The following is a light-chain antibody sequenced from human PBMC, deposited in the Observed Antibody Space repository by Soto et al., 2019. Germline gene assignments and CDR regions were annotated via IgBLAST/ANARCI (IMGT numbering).Light chain of an antibody. CDR2: DAS. CDR1: QDISNY. Sequence: DIQMTQSPSSLSASVGDRVTITCQASQDISNYLNWYQQKPGKAPKLLIYDASNLETGVPSRFSGSGSGTDFTLTISSLQPEDIATYYCQQLHDYPITFGQGTRMEI. J-gene: IGKJ5*01. V-gene: IGKV1-33*01. CDR3: QQLHDYPIT.